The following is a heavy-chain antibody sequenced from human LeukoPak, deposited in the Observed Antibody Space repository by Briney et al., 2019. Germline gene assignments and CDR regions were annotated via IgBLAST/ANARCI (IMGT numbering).Heavy chain of an antibody. V-gene: IGHV4-30-2*01. CDR3: AGDGIRDAFDI. D-gene: IGHD2-21*01. CDR1: GGSIGSGGYS. CDR2: IYHSGST. Sequence: SQTLSLTCAVSGGSIGSGGYSWSWSRKPPGKCLEWIGYIYHSGSTYYNPSLKSRVTISVDRSKNQFSLKLSSVTAADTAVYYQAGDGIRDAFDIWGQGTMVTVSS. J-gene: IGHJ3*02.